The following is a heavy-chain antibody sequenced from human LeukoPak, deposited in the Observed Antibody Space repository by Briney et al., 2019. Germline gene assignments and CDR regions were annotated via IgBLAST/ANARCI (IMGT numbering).Heavy chain of an antibody. D-gene: IGHD6-19*01. V-gene: IGHV3-30-3*01. Sequence: GGSLRLSCAASGFTFSSYAMHWVRQAPGKGLEWVAVISYDGSNKYYADSVKGRFTISRDNSKNTLYLQMNSLRAEDTAVYYCAREAVAGTFDYWGQGTLVTVSS. CDR3: AREAVAGTFDY. J-gene: IGHJ4*02. CDR2: ISYDGSNK. CDR1: GFTFSSYA.